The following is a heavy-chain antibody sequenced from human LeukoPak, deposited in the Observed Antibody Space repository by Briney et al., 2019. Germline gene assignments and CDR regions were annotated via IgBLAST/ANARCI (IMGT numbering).Heavy chain of an antibody. Sequence: SVKVSCKASGGTFSSYAISWVRQAPGQGLEWMGGIIPIFGTANYAQKFQGRVTITADESTSTAYMELSRLRYDDTAFYYCARREWSGYYGAYWGQGTLVTVSS. CDR3: ARREWSGYYGAY. J-gene: IGHJ4*02. V-gene: IGHV1-69*01. CDR1: GGTFSSYA. CDR2: IIPIFGTA. D-gene: IGHD3-3*01.